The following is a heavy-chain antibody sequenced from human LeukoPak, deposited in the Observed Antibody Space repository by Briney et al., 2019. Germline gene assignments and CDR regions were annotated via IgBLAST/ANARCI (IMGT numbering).Heavy chain of an antibody. CDR3: ARDLVTVTKGFDI. CDR2: IYYNGDT. CDR1: GGSISGYH. J-gene: IGHJ3*02. D-gene: IGHD4-17*01. Sequence: SETLSLTCIVSGGSISGYHWGWVRQPPGKGLEYISFIYYNGDTNYNPSLKSRVTISIDTSKNQFSLKLSSVTAADTAVYYCARDLVTVTKGFDIWGQGTMVSVSS. V-gene: IGHV4-59*01.